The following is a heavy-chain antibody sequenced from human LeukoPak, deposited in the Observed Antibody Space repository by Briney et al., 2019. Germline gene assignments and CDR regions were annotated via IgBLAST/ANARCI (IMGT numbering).Heavy chain of an antibody. J-gene: IGHJ3*02. CDR2: IYYSGST. CDR3: ARESSGWRASDI. D-gene: IGHD6-19*01. V-gene: IGHV4-59*01. Sequence: SETLSLTCTVSGGSISSYYWSWIRQPPGKGLEWIGYIYYSGSTNYNPSLKSRVTISVDTSKNQFSLKLSSVTAADTAVYYCARESSGWRASDIWGQGTMVTVSS. CDR1: GGSISSYY.